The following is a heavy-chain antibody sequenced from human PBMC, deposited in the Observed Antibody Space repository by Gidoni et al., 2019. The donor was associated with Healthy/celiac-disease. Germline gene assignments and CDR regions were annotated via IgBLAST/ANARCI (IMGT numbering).Heavy chain of an antibody. Sequence: QVQPVQSGAEVTNPGASVKVSCKASGYTFTSYYMHCVRQAPGQGLEWMGIINPNGGSTSYAQKCQGRVTMTRETSTSTVYMELSSLRSEDTAVYYCARDPGGLDYWGQGTLVTVSS. CDR3: ARDPGGLDY. CDR1: GYTFTSYY. CDR2: INPNGGST. J-gene: IGHJ4*02. V-gene: IGHV1-46*01. D-gene: IGHD2-15*01.